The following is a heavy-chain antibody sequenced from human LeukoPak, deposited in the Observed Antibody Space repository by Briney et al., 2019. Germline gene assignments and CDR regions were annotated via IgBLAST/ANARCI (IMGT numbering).Heavy chain of an antibody. Sequence: AETLSLTCAVYGVSFSSYYWSWIRQPPGKGLEWVGEINHSGSHNYNPSLKSGVTIPVDTSNNHFSLKLRSVTAAETAEDYCARCGPSFGEYFHRRSNSAEYFPQWGQGSLVTVSS. V-gene: IGHV4-34*01. CDR1: GVSFSSYY. D-gene: IGHD3-10*01. CDR3: ARCGPSFGEYFHRRSNSAEYFPQ. CDR2: INHSGSH. J-gene: IGHJ1*01.